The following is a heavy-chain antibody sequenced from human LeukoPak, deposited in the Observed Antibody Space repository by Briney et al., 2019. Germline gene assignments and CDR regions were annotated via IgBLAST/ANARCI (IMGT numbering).Heavy chain of an antibody. J-gene: IGHJ3*01. D-gene: IGHD2-15*01. CDR3: AKVVVVPPSDGFDV. CDR2: INSAGDNI. CDR1: GFTFSDYF. Sequence: GGSLRLSCVASGFTFSDYFMSWIRQAPGKGLEWLSFINSAGDNIYYADSVKGRFTISRDNAKKTLYLEMNSLRMEDTAIYYCAKVVVVPPSDGFDVWGQGTWVTVSS. V-gene: IGHV3-11*04.